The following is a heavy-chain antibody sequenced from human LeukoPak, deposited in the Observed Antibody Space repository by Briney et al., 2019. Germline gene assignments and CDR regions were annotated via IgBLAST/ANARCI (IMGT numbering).Heavy chain of an antibody. D-gene: IGHD2-21*01. Sequence: QTGGSLRLSCAASGFTFSNYWMHWVRQAPGKGLVWVSRIKSDGSSTNYADSVKGRFTISRDNAKNTLYLQMNSLRAEDTAMYYCTRIVVGGNRAFDIWGQGTMATVSS. CDR3: TRIVVGGNRAFDI. J-gene: IGHJ3*02. CDR1: GFTFSNYW. V-gene: IGHV3-74*01. CDR2: IKSDGSST.